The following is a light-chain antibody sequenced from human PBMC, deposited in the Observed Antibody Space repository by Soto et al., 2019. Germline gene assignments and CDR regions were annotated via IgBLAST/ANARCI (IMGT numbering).Light chain of an antibody. CDR3: QTWSSDIRV. CDR1: SGHNSYA. V-gene: IGLV4-69*01. CDR2: LNSDGSH. J-gene: IGLJ3*02. Sequence: QPVLTQPPSASASLGASVKLTCTRSSGHNSYAIAWHQQQPEKGPRYLMKLNSDGSHSKGDGIPDRFSGSSSGAERYLTISSLQSEEEADYYCQTWSSDIRVFGGGTQLTVL.